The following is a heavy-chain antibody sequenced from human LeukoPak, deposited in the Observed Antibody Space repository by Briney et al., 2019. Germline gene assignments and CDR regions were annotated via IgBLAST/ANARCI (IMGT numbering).Heavy chain of an antibody. J-gene: IGHJ4*02. Sequence: ASVTVSCKVSGYTLTELSMHWVRQAPGKGLEWMGGFDPEDGETIYAQKFQGRVTMTEDTSTDTACMELSSLRSEDTAVYYCATELWIQLWPPPFAYWGQGTLVTVSS. D-gene: IGHD5-18*01. CDR3: ATELWIQLWPPPFAY. CDR2: FDPEDGET. V-gene: IGHV1-24*01. CDR1: GYTLTELS.